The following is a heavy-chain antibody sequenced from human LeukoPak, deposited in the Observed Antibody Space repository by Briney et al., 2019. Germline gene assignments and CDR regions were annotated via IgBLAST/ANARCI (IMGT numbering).Heavy chain of an antibody. CDR1: GFTFTSYW. Sequence: GGSLRLSCEASGFTFTSYWMHWVRQAPGKGLVCVSRIESDGTTTYADSVKGRFTISRDNAKNTLYLQMNSLRVDDTALYYCVRLRGGSSSAHDYWGQGTLVTVSS. CDR2: IESDGTT. J-gene: IGHJ4*02. D-gene: IGHD6-6*01. V-gene: IGHV3-74*01. CDR3: VRLRGGSSSAHDY.